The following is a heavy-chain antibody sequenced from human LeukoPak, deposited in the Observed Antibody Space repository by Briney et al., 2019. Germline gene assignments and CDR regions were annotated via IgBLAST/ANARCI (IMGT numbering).Heavy chain of an antibody. D-gene: IGHD2-2*01. CDR2: INHSGST. V-gene: IGHV4-34*01. CDR3: ARSYAHDY. CDR1: GGSFSGDY. Sequence: SETLSLTCAVSGGSFSGDYWSWIRQPPGKGLEWIGEINHSGSTNYNPSLKSRVTISVDTSKNQFSLKLSSVTAADTAVYYCARSYAHDYWGQGTLSPPPQ. J-gene: IGHJ4*02.